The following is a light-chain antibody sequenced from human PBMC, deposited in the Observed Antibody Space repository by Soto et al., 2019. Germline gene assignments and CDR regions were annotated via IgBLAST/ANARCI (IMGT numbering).Light chain of an antibody. CDR2: DNS. J-gene: IGLJ1*01. V-gene: IGLV1-51*01. CDR3: GTWDSSLSAVV. Sequence: QSVLSQPPSLSPAPGQKVTISCYGSNSNIENNFVSWFRQFPGAAPDLLIFDNSNRPSGIPDRFSGSKSGSSATLAISGLQAGDEAHYYCGTWDSSLSAVVFGTGTKVTVL. CDR1: NSNIENNF.